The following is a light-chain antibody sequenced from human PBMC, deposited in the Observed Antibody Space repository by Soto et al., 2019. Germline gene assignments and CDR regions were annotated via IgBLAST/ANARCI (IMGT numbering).Light chain of an antibody. Sequence: QSVLTQPASVSGSPGQSITISCTGTSSDIGAYNFVSWYQQHPGKAPKLMLYDVNIRPSGVSNRFSGSKSGNTASLTISGLQADDEADYYCTSWTTSTTMIFGGGTK. V-gene: IGLV2-14*03. CDR3: TSWTTSTTMI. J-gene: IGLJ2*01. CDR2: DVN. CDR1: SSDIGAYNF.